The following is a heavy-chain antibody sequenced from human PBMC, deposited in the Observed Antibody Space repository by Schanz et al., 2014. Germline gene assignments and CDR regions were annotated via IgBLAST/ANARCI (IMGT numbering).Heavy chain of an antibody. CDR1: GYTFTSDS. D-gene: IGHD2-2*02. CDR3: AGTYCSSTSCYTGYYYMDV. V-gene: IGHV1-46*01. CDR2: INLSGGST. Sequence: QVQLVQSGAEVKKPGASVKVSCKASGYTFTSDSMHWVRQAPGQGLEWMGMINLSGGSTNNAQRFQGRVSITADTSTTTAYMELSGLRSEDTAVYYCAGTYCSSTSCYTGYYYMDVWGKGTTVTVSS. J-gene: IGHJ6*03.